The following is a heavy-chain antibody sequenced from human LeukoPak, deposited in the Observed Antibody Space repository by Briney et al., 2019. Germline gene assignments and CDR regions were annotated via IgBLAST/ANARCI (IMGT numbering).Heavy chain of an antibody. CDR3: ARGDREGMDYYYMDV. V-gene: IGHV1-69*13. Sequence: SVKVSCKASGRTFSSYAISWVRQAPGQGLECMGGIIPIFGTANYAQKFQGRVTITADESTSTAYMELSSLRSEDTAVYYCARGDREGMDYYYMDVWGKGTTVTVSS. J-gene: IGHJ6*03. CDR2: IIPIFGTA. D-gene: IGHD6-13*01. CDR1: GRTFSSYA.